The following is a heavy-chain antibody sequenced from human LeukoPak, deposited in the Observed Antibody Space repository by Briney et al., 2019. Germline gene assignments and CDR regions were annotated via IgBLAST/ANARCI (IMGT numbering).Heavy chain of an antibody. V-gene: IGHV1-46*01. CDR3: ASSPRVLAVAGNYYLDY. CDR2: INPSGGST. J-gene: IGHJ4*02. Sequence: ASVKVSCKASGYTFTSYYMHWVRQAPGQGLEWMGIINPSGGSTSYAQKFQGRVTMTRDMSTSTVYMELSSLRSEDTAVYYCASSPRVLAVAGNYYLDYWGQGTLVTVSS. CDR1: GYTFTSYY. D-gene: IGHD6-19*01.